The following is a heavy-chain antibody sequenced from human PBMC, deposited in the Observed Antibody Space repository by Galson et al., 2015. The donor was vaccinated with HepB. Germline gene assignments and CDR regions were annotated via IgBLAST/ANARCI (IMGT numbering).Heavy chain of an antibody. CDR3: ARSPLTIFGVVTTYYMDV. Sequence: SVKVSCKASGGTFSSYAISWVRQAPGQGLEWMGGIIPIFGTANYAQKFQGRVTITADESTSTAYMELSSLRSEDTAVYYCARSPLTIFGVVTTYYMDVWGKGTTVTVSS. CDR2: IIPIFGTA. CDR1: GGTFSSYA. V-gene: IGHV1-69*13. J-gene: IGHJ6*03. D-gene: IGHD3-3*01.